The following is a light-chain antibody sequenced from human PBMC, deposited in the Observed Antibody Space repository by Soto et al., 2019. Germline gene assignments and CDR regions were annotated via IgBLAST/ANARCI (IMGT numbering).Light chain of an antibody. Sequence: DIQMTQSPSTLSASVGDRVTITCRASQSISSWLAWYQQKPGKAPQILIYKASSLESGVPSRFSGSGSGTEFTLTISSLQPDDFATYYCQQYNSYSETCGQGTKVEIK. V-gene: IGKV1-5*03. J-gene: IGKJ1*01. CDR3: QQYNSYSET. CDR2: KAS. CDR1: QSISSW.